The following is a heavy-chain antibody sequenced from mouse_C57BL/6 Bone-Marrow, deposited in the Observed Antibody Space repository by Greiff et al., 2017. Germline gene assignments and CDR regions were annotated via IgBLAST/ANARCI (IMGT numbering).Heavy chain of an antibody. D-gene: IGHD2-3*01. V-gene: IGHV1-82*01. CDR2: IYPGDGDT. Sequence: QVQLKQSGPELVKPGASVKISCKASGYAFSSSWMNWVKQRPGKGLEWIGRIYPGDGDTNYNGKFKGKATLTADKSSSTAYMQLSSLTSEDSAVYFCARRGDGYFLFDYWGQGTTLTVSS. CDR3: ARRGDGYFLFDY. J-gene: IGHJ2*01. CDR1: GYAFSSSW.